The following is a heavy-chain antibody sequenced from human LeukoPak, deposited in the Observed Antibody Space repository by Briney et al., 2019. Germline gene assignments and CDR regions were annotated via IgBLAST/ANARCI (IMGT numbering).Heavy chain of an antibody. CDR3: ARDEGGQLNYFDY. Sequence: PSETLSLTCTVSGGSIIGYYWNWIRQPPGKGLDWIGYIYHSGSTNYNPSLKSRVTISVDTSKSQFSLKLSSVTAADTAVYYCARDEGGQLNYFDYWGQGTLVTVSS. CDR2: IYHSGST. V-gene: IGHV4-59*01. CDR1: GGSIIGYY. D-gene: IGHD2-2*01. J-gene: IGHJ4*02.